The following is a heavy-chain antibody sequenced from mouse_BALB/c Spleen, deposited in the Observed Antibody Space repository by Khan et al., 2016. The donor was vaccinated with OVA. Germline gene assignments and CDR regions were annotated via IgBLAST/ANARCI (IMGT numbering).Heavy chain of an antibody. CDR3: ARGGYGTSFAI. CDR2: IDPSDSKT. J-gene: IGHJ3*01. D-gene: IGHD2-10*02. CDR1: GYTFTSYW. V-gene: IGHV1-61*01. Sequence: VELVESGAELVRPGASVKLSCKASGYTFTSYWMNWVKQRPGQGLEWIGMIDPSDSKTHYNQMFKDKATLTVDKSSSTTYMQLSSLTSEDSAVYCCARGGYGTSFAIWGQGTLVTVSA.